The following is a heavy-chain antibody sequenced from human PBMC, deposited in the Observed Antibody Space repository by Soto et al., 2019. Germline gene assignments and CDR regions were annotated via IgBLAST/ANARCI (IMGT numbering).Heavy chain of an antibody. V-gene: IGHV4-61*01. Sequence: SETLSLTCTVSGGSVSSGSYYWSWIRQPPGKGLEWIGYIYYSGSTNYNPSLKSRVTISVDTSKNQFSLKLSSVTAADTAVYYCARPLYSYRPMDVWGQGTTVTVSS. D-gene: IGHD5-18*01. CDR1: GGSVSSGSYY. CDR3: ARPLYSYRPMDV. CDR2: IYYSGST. J-gene: IGHJ6*02.